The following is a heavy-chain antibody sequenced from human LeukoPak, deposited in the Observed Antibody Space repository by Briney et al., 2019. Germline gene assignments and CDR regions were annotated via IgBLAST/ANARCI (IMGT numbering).Heavy chain of an antibody. CDR1: GFTVSSNY. V-gene: IGHV3-49*04. CDR3: TRDQTPYY. J-gene: IGHJ4*02. CDR2: IRSQIYGGTP. Sequence: GGSLRLSCAASGFTVSSNYMTWVRQAPGKGLEWVGFIRSQIYGGTPEYAASVKDRFTISRDDSEGVAYLQMNSLKTEDTAVYYCTRDQTPYYWGQGTLVTVSS.